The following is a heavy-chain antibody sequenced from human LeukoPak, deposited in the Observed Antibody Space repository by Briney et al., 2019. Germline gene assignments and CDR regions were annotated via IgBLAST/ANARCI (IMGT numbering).Heavy chain of an antibody. J-gene: IGHJ4*02. CDR2: IHYSGST. D-gene: IGHD6-13*01. CDR3: ARYDSSWDSLDY. V-gene: IGHV4-59*01. Sequence: PSETLSLTCRVSGASISGYYWSWIRQPPGKGLEWIGSIHYSGSTNYNSSLKSRITMSVDTSKNQFSLKLSSVTAADTAVYYCARYDSSWDSLDYWGQGTLVTVSS. CDR1: GASISGYY.